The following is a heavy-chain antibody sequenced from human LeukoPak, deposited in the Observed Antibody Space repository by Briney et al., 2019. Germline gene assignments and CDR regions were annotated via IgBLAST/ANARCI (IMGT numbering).Heavy chain of an antibody. CDR3: AKDLPPENDAFDI. J-gene: IGHJ3*02. V-gene: IGHV3-23*01. CDR2: ISGSGGST. Sequence: GGTLRLSCAASGFTFSSYGMSWVRQAPGKGLEWVSAISGSGGSTYYADSVKGRFTISRDNSKNTLYLRMNSLRAEDTAVYYCAKDLPPENDAFDIWGQGTMITVSS. D-gene: IGHD1-14*01. CDR1: GFTFSSYG.